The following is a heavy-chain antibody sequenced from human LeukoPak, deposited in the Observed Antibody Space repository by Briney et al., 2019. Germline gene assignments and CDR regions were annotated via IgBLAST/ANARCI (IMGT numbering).Heavy chain of an antibody. V-gene: IGHV4-34*01. Sequence: SETLSLTCAVHGGSFSGYYWSWIRQPPGKGLEWIGEINHSGSTNYNPSLKSRVTISVDTSKNQFSLKLSSATAADTAVYYCARGSLGGSGSYTPTFFDYWGQGTLVTVSS. CDR3: ARGSLGGSGSYTPTFFDY. CDR2: INHSGST. CDR1: GGSFSGYY. D-gene: IGHD3-10*01. J-gene: IGHJ4*02.